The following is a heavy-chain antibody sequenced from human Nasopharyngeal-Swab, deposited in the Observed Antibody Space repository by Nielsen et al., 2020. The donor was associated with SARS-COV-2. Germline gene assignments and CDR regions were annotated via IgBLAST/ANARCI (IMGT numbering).Heavy chain of an antibody. CDR2: ISSSSSTI. Sequence: LKISCVASGFTFSTYSMNWVRQAPGKGLEWVSYISSSSSTIYYADSVKGRFTISRDNAKNSLYLQMNSLRDEDTAVYYCARETMGDYVWGSYRYSLDYWGQGTLVTVSS. D-gene: IGHD3-16*02. J-gene: IGHJ4*02. V-gene: IGHV3-48*02. CDR1: GFTFSTYS. CDR3: ARETMGDYVWGSYRYSLDY.